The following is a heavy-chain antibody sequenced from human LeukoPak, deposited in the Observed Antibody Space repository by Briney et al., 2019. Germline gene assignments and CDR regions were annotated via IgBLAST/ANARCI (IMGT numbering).Heavy chain of an antibody. Sequence: PGGSLRLSCAASGFTVSSNYMSWVRQAPGKGLEWVSVIYSGGSTYYADSVKGRFAISRDNSKNTLYLQMNSLRAEDTAVYYCATAYCGGDCYSTDAFDIWGQGTMVTVSS. CDR1: GFTVSSNY. D-gene: IGHD2-21*02. CDR2: IYSGGST. V-gene: IGHV3-53*01. J-gene: IGHJ3*02. CDR3: ATAYCGGDCYSTDAFDI.